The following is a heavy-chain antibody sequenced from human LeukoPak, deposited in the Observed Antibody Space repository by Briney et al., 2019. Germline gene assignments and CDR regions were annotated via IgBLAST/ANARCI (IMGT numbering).Heavy chain of an antibody. CDR1: GYTFTSYG. Sequence: GASVKVSCKASGYTFTSYGISWVRRAPGQGLEWMGWISAYNGNTNYAQKLQGRVTMTTDTSTSTAYMELRSLRSDDTAVYYCAREKVWGYSYRDGPYYGMDVWGKGTTVTVSS. CDR2: ISAYNGNT. J-gene: IGHJ6*04. V-gene: IGHV1-18*04. CDR3: AREKVWGYSYRDGPYYGMDV. D-gene: IGHD5-18*01.